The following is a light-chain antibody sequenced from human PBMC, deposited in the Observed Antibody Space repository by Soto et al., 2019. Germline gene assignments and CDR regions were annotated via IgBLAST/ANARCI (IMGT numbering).Light chain of an antibody. CDR1: QSVSNNY. CDR2: GAS. J-gene: IGKJ1*01. V-gene: IGKV3-20*01. Sequence: EIVLTQSPGTLSLSPRERATLSCRASQSVSNNYLAWYQHIPGQAPRLLIYGASTRAPGIPDRFSGSGSGTHFTLTISRLQPEDFPVYYCQQYAASPRTFGQGTQVEV. CDR3: QQYAASPRT.